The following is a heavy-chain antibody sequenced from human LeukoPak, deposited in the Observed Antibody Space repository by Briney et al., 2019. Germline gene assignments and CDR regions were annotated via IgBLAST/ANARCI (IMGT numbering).Heavy chain of an antibody. CDR3: ARGHDYGDYGAYYYYYGMDV. V-gene: IGHV3-30*04. CDR1: GFTFRTYA. Sequence: PGGSLRLSCAASGFTFRTYAMHWGRQPPGKGLEWVAVISKDGNDKYYADSVKGRCTISRDNSRNTLYLQVNSLRAEDTAVYYCARGHDYGDYGAYYYYYGMDVWGQGTTVTVSS. CDR2: ISKDGNDK. D-gene: IGHD4-17*01. J-gene: IGHJ6*02.